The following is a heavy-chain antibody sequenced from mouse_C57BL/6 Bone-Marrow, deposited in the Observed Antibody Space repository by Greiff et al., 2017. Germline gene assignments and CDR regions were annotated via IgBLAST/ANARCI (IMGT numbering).Heavy chain of an antibody. J-gene: IGHJ1*03. CDR3: ARWLRRYFDV. D-gene: IGHD2-2*01. CDR1: GYTFTNYW. Sequence: VMLVESGAELVRPGTSVKMSCKASGYTFTNYWIGWAKQRPGHGLEWIGDIYPGGGYTNYNEKFKGKATLTADKSSSTAYMQFSSLTSEDSAIYYCARWLRRYFDVWGTGTTVTVSS. V-gene: IGHV1-63*01. CDR2: IYPGGGYT.